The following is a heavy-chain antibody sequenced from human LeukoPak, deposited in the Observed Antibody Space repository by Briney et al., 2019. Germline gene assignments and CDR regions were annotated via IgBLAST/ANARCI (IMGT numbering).Heavy chain of an antibody. CDR3: ARHPLSGYSYGFYFDY. CDR1: GYSFTSYW. CDR2: IYPGDSDT. D-gene: IGHD5-18*01. V-gene: IGHV5-51*01. J-gene: IGHJ4*02. Sequence: GESLKISCKGSGYSFTSYWIGWVRQMPGKGLEWMGIIYPGDSDTRYSPSFQGQVTISADKSISTAYLQWSSLKASDTATYYCARHPLSGYSYGFYFDYWGQGALVTVSS.